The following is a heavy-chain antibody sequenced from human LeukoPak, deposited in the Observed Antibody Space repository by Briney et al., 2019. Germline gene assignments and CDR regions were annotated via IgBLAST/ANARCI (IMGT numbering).Heavy chain of an antibody. J-gene: IGHJ4*02. CDR3: ARAYDFPDY. D-gene: IGHD3-3*01. CDR2: INPSGGST. CDR1: GYTFTIYY. V-gene: IGHV1-46*01. Sequence: ASVTVSFKASGYTFTIYYMHWVRQAQGQGVEWMGIINPSGGSTSYAQKFQGRVTMTRDTSTSTVYMELSSLRSEDTAVYYCARAYDFPDYWGQGTLVTVSS.